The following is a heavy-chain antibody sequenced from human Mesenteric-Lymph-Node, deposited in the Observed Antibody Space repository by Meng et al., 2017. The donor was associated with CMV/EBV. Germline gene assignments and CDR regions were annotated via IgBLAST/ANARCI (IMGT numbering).Heavy chain of an antibody. CDR1: GFTFNNYW. J-gene: IGHJ4*02. Sequence: GESLKISCAASGFTFNNYWMSWVRQAPGKGLEWVANIKEDGSEKYYVDSVKGRFTISRDNARNSLYLQMNSLRGEDTAVYYCARGQGRFDSWGQGTLVTVSS. CDR3: ARGQGRFDS. V-gene: IGHV3-7*01. CDR2: IKEDGSEK.